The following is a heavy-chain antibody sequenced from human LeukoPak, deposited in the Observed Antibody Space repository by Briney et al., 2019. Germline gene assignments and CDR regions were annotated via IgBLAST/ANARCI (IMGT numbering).Heavy chain of an antibody. Sequence: ASVKVSCKASGGTFSSYAISWVRQAPGQGLEWMGRIIPILGIANYAQKFQGRVTITADKSTSTAYMELSSLRSEDTAVYYCIYEVVTAIQLSAFDIWGQGTMVTVSS. V-gene: IGHV1-69*04. J-gene: IGHJ3*02. CDR1: GGTFSSYA. D-gene: IGHD2-21*02. CDR2: IIPILGIA. CDR3: IYEVVTAIQLSAFDI.